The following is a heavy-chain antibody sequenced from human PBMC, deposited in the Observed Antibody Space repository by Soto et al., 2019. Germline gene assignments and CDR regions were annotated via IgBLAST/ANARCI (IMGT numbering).Heavy chain of an antibody. J-gene: IGHJ3*02. D-gene: IGHD3-22*01. V-gene: IGHV1-18*04. CDR1: GYTFTSYG. CDR3: ARTRNYYDSSGGAFDI. CDR2: ISAYNGNT. Sequence: QVQLVQSGAEVKKPGASVKVSCKASGYTFTSYGISWVRQAPGQGLEWMGWISAYNGNTNYAQKLQGRVTMTTDTSTSTAYMELRSLRADDTAVYYCARTRNYYDSSGGAFDIWGQGTMVTVSS.